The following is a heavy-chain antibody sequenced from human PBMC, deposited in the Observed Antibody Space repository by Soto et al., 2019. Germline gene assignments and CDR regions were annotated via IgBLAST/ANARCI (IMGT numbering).Heavy chain of an antibody. V-gene: IGHV3-33*01. D-gene: IGHD3-9*01. CDR2: IWYDGSNK. CDR3: ARDPIPGRYFRPYYSYGMDV. Sequence: QVQLVESGGGVVQPGRSLRLSCAASGFTFSSYGMHWVRQAPGKGLEWVAVIWYDGSNKYYADSVKGRFTISRDNSKNTLYLQINSLRAEDTAVYYCARDPIPGRYFRPYYSYGMDVWGQGTTVTVSS. CDR1: GFTFSSYG. J-gene: IGHJ6*02.